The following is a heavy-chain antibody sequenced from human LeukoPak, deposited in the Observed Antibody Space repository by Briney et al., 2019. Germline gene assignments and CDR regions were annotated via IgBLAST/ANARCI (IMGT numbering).Heavy chain of an antibody. CDR2: IYYSGTT. D-gene: IGHD3-10*01. CDR1: GGSISPLY. CDR3: ARGGVAAKYYFDY. V-gene: IGHV4-59*11. J-gene: IGHJ4*02. Sequence: PSETLSLTCTVSGGSISPLYWGWIRQPPGKGLEFIGYIYYSGTTNYNPSLRSRVTLSVDTSKNQFSLKLSSVTAADTAVYYCARGGVAAKYYFDYWGPGTLVTVSS.